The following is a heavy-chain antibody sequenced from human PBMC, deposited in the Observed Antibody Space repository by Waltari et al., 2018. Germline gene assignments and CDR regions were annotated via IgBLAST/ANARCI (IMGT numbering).Heavy chain of an antibody. V-gene: IGHV1-2*02. CDR2: INPNSGGT. CDR3: ARAQLVAASDNFYGMDV. Sequence: QVQLVQSGAEVKKPGASVKVSCKASGYTFTAYFMHWVRQAPGQGLECMGWINPNSGGTNYAQKFQGRVTMTRDTSISTAYMELSSLRSDDTAVYYCARAQLVAASDNFYGMDVWGQGTTVTVSS. CDR1: GYTFTAYF. D-gene: IGHD6-25*01. J-gene: IGHJ6*02.